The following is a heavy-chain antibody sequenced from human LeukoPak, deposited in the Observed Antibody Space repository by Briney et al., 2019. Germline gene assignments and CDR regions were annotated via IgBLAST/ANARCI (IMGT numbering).Heavy chain of an antibody. Sequence: GGSLRLSCAESGFTFSSYGMHWVRQAPGKGLEWVAFIRYDGSNKYYADSVKGRFTISRDNSKNTLYLQMNSLRAEDTAVYYCASEADYYYYGMDVWGQGTTVTVSS. CDR2: IRYDGSNK. V-gene: IGHV3-30*02. J-gene: IGHJ6*02. CDR3: ASEADYYYYGMDV. D-gene: IGHD2-15*01. CDR1: GFTFSSYG.